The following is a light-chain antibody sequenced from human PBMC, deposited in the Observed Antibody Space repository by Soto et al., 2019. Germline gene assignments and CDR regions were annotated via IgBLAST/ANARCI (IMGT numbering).Light chain of an antibody. V-gene: IGKV3-20*01. Sequence: EIVLTQSPGTLSLSPGERATLSCRTSQTVSSTYLAWYQQKRGQAPRLLIYGSSNRATGIPDRFSGSGTGTGFTFTISSLEPQDDAVSHCQLHGSSPLYSFGQGTELEIK. CDR1: QTVSSTY. CDR2: GSS. CDR3: QLHGSSPLYS. J-gene: IGKJ2*01.